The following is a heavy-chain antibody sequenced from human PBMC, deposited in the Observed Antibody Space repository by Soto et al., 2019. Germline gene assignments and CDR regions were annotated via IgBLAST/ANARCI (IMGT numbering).Heavy chain of an antibody. Sequence: SETLSLTCTVSGGSISSYYWSWIRQPPGKGLEWIGYIYYSGSTNYNPSLKSRVTISVDTSKNQFSLKLSSVTAADTAVYYCARTLGAYCGGDCYHFDYWGQGTLVTVS. J-gene: IGHJ4*02. CDR3: ARTLGAYCGGDCYHFDY. D-gene: IGHD2-21*02. CDR2: IYYSGST. V-gene: IGHV4-59*01. CDR1: GGSISSYY.